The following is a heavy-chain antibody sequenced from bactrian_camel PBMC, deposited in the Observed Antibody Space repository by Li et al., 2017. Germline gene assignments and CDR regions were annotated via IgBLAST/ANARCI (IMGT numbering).Heavy chain of an antibody. V-gene: IGHV3S54*01. CDR3: AAHRWGCFTPSFGY. CDR2: IATGSGNT. CDR1: EDTYSNNC. J-gene: IGHJ4*01. D-gene: IGHD1*01. Sequence: HVQLVESGGVSVQTGGSLRLSCAASEDTYSNNCIGWFRQAPGKEREGVARIATGSGNTYCADSVKGRFTISQDNAKNTLYLQMNSLKPEDTAMYYCAAHRWGCFTPSFGYWGQGTQVTVS.